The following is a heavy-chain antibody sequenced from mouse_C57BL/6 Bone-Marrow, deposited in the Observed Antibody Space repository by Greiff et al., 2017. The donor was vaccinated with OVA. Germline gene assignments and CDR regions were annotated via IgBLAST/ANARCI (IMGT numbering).Heavy chain of an antibody. Sequence: QVHVKQSGPELVKPGASVKISCKASGYAFSSSWMNWVKQRPGKGLEWIGRIYPGDGDTNYNGKFKGKATLTADKSSSTAYMQLSSLTSEDAAVYFCARSGYGSSYGYMDDWGQGTTVTVSS. CDR3: ARSGYGSSYGYMDD. CDR2: IYPGDGDT. J-gene: IGHJ4*01. CDR1: GYAFSSSW. D-gene: IGHD1-1*01. V-gene: IGHV1-82*01.